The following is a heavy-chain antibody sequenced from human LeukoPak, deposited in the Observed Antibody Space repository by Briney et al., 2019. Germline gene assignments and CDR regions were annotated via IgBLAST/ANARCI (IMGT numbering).Heavy chain of an antibody. Sequence: SETLSLTCTVSGGSISSYYWSWIRQPPGKGLEWIGEINHSGSTNYNPSLKSRVTISVDTSKNQFSLKLSSLTAADTAVYYCATSPMWFGELFGSYYMDVWGKGTTVTISS. CDR2: INHSGST. D-gene: IGHD3-10*01. CDR1: GGSISSYY. V-gene: IGHV4-34*01. CDR3: ATSPMWFGELFGSYYMDV. J-gene: IGHJ6*03.